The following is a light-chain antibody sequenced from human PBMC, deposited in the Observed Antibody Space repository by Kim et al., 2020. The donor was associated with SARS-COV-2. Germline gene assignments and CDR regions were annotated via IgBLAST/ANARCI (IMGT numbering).Light chain of an antibody. V-gene: IGLV2-11*01. CDR2: DVS. CDR3: CSYAGGYTHVA. J-gene: IGLJ2*01. CDR1: SSDVGAYNY. Sequence: QSALTQPRSVSGSPGQSVTISCTGTSSDVGAYNYVSWYQQYPGKAPKLMIHDVSQRPSGVPDRFSGSKSGNTASLTISGLQADDEADYYCCSYAGGYTHVAFGGGTKVTVL.